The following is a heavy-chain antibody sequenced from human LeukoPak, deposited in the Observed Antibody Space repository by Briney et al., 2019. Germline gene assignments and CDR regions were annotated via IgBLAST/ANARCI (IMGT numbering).Heavy chain of an antibody. J-gene: IGHJ5*02. CDR2: ISYDGLNK. D-gene: IGHD2-21*01. V-gene: IGHV3-30*04. CDR3: ARDLGILWKLAYS. CDR1: GFTFNDHP. Sequence: GGSLRLSCAASGFTFNDHPMHWVRLAPHKGLEWVAVISYDGLNKYYSHSVKDRFTVSRDNVNNILYLQMNRLRTEDTAVYYCARDLGILWKLAYSWGQGTLVTVSS.